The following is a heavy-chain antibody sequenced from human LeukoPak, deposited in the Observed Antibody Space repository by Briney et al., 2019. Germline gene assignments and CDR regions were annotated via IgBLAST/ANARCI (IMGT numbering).Heavy chain of an antibody. V-gene: IGHV1-18*01. D-gene: IGHD6-13*01. CDR1: GYTFTSYG. Sequence: ASVKVSCKASGYTFTSYGISWVQQAPGQGLEWMGWISAYNGNTNYAQKLQGRVTMTTDTSTSTAYMELRSLRSDDTAVYYCARDRRSVAAAGIIFDPWGQGTLVTVSS. CDR3: ARDRRSVAAAGIIFDP. CDR2: ISAYNGNT. J-gene: IGHJ5*02.